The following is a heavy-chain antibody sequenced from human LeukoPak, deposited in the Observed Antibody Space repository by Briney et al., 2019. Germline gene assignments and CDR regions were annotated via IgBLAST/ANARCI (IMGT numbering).Heavy chain of an antibody. CDR1: GFTVSSNY. J-gene: IGHJ4*02. CDR3: ARGTYYDILTGDPIDY. Sequence: PGGSLRLSCAASGFTVSSNYMSWVRQAPGKGLEWVSVIYSGGSTYYADSVKGRFTISRDNSKNTLYLRMNSLRAEDTAVYYCARGTYYDILTGDPIDYWGQGTLVTVSS. CDR2: IYSGGST. D-gene: IGHD3-9*01. V-gene: IGHV3-53*01.